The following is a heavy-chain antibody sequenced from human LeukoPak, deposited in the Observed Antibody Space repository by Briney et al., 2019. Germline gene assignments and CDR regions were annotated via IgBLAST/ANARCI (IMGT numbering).Heavy chain of an antibody. CDR2: IYYSGNT. CDR1: GGSISNYY. Sequence: SETLSLTCTVSGGSISNYYWSWIRQPPGKGLEWIGYIYYSGNTNYNPSLKSRVTISVDTSKNPFSLKLSSVTAADTAVYYCVRENYSSGWYGIIDCWGQGTLVTVSS. CDR3: VRENYSSGWYGIIDC. D-gene: IGHD6-19*01. J-gene: IGHJ4*02. V-gene: IGHV4-59*01.